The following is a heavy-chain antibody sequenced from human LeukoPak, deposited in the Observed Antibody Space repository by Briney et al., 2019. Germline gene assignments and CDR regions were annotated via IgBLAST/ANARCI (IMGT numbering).Heavy chain of an antibody. D-gene: IGHD5-18*01. V-gene: IGHV3-23*01. CDR2: ISGSGGST. J-gene: IGHJ4*02. CDR1: GFTFSSYA. Sequence: GGSLRLSCAASGFTFSSYAMSWVRQAPGKGLDWVSAISGSGGSTYYADSVKGRFTISRDNSKSTLYLQMNSLRAEDTAVYYCARAEVDTAYNLFDYWGQGTLVTVSS. CDR3: ARAEVDTAYNLFDY.